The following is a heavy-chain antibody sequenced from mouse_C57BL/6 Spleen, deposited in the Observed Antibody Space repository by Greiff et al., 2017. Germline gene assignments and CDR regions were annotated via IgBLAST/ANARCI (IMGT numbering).Heavy chain of an antibody. D-gene: IGHD1-1*01. J-gene: IGHJ4*01. V-gene: IGHV5-17*01. CDR2: ISSGSSTI. CDR1: GFTFSDYG. CDR3: ARPLYYDGSSSYAMDY. Sequence: EVQRVESGGGLVKPGGSLKLSCAASGFTFSDYGMHWVRQAPEKGLEWVAYISSGSSTIYYADTVKGRFTISSDNAKDTLFLQMTSLRSEDTAMYYCARPLYYDGSSSYAMDYWGQGTSVTVSS.